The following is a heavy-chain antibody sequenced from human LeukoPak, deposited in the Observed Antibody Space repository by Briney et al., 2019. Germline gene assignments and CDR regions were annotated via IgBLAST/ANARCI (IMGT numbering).Heavy chain of an antibody. CDR3: ARVPNYYGNSGYYYHTRDYYFDC. CDR2: IYYSGST. V-gene: IGHV4-59*12. J-gene: IGHJ4*02. Sequence: SETLSLTCTVSGGSISSYYWSWIRQPPGKGLEWIGYIYYSGSTNYNPSLKSRVTISVDTSKNQFSLKLSSVTAADTAVYYCARVPNYYGNSGYYYHTRDYYFDCWGQGTLVTVSS. D-gene: IGHD3-22*01. CDR1: GGSISSYY.